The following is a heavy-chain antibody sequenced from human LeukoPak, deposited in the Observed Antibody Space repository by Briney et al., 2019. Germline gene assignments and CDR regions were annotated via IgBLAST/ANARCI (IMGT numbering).Heavy chain of an antibody. J-gene: IGHJ4*02. D-gene: IGHD3-22*01. V-gene: IGHV3-23*01. CDR3: AKDRGHYYTYDY. CDR2: ISGSGGST. CDR1: GFTFSSYA. Sequence: AGGSLRLSCAASGFTFSSYAMSWVRQAPGKGLEWASVISGSGGSTYYADSVKGRFTISRDNSKNTLSLQMHSLRAEDTAVYYCAKDRGHYYTYDYWGQGTLVTVSS.